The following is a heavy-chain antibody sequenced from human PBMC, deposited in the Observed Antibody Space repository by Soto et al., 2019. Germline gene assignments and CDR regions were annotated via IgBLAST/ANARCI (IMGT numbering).Heavy chain of an antibody. CDR3: ARVDSSGWYNWFDP. CDR1: GYTFTSYD. Sequence: GASVKVSCKASGYTFTSYDINWVRQATGQGLEWMGWMNPNSGNTGYAQKFRGRVTITADKSTSTAYMELSSLRSEDTAVYYCARVDSSGWYNWFDPWGQGTLVTVSS. J-gene: IGHJ5*02. V-gene: IGHV1-8*01. D-gene: IGHD6-19*01. CDR2: MNPNSGNT.